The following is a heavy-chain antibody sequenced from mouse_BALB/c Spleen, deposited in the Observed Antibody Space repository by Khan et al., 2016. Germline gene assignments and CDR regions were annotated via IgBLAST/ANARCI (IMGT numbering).Heavy chain of an antibody. CDR1: GYSITSDYA. Sequence: EVQLQESGPGLVKPSQSLSLTCTVTGYSITSDYAWNWIRQFPGNKLEWMGYIIYSGSTRYYPSLKSRISVTRDTSKNQFFLQLNSVTSEDTATXSCASTPTAYYAMDYWGQGTSVTVSS. J-gene: IGHJ4*01. D-gene: IGHD1-2*01. CDR2: IIYSGST. CDR3: ASTPTAYYAMDY. V-gene: IGHV3-2*02.